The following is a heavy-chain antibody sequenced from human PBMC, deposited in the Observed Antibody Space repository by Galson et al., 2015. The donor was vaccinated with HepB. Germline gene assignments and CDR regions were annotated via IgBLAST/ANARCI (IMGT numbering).Heavy chain of an antibody. J-gene: IGHJ6*02. CDR3: ARDSGAYCGGDRYSYYYYYYGLDV. V-gene: IGHV3-7*03. D-gene: IGHD2-21*02. Sequence: RQAPGKGLEWVANIKQDGSEKYYVDSVKGRFTISRDNAKNSLYLQMNSLRAEDTAVYYCARDSGAYCGGDRYSYYYYYYGLDVWGQGTTVTVSS. CDR2: IKQDGSEK.